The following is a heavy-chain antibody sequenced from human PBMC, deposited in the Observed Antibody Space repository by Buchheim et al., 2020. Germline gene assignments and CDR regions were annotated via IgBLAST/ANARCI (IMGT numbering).Heavy chain of an antibody. CDR1: GFTFSDSA. CDR2: IRRTANNYAT. Sequence: EVQLVESGGGLVQPGGSLRLSCAASGFTFSDSAIHWVRQASGKGLEWVGRIRRTANNYATAYTESVKGRFPVSRDVSKNTAYLQMNSLRTEDTAVYYCSRSADSWSGGDVWGQGTT. CDR3: SRSADSWSGGDV. D-gene: IGHD3-3*01. J-gene: IGHJ6*02. V-gene: IGHV3-73*01.